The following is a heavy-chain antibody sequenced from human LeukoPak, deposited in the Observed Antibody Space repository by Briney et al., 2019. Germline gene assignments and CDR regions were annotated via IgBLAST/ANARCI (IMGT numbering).Heavy chain of an antibody. CDR3: ARLPGGYSSSWYYFDY. V-gene: IGHV4-59*08. CDR1: GGSISSYY. Sequence: PSETLSLTCTVSGGSISSYYWSWIRQPPGKGLEWIGYIYYSGSTNYNPSLKSRVTISVDTSKNQFSLKLSSVTAADTAVYYCARLPGGYSSSWYYFDYWGQGTLVTVSS. D-gene: IGHD6-13*01. CDR2: IYYSGST. J-gene: IGHJ4*02.